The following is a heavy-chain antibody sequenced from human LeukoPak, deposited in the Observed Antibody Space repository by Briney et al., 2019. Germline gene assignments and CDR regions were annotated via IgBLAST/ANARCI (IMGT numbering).Heavy chain of an antibody. CDR2: INPSCGST. J-gene: IGHJ4*02. D-gene: IGHD6-19*01. Sequence: GASVKVSCKASGYTFTSYYMHWVRQAPGQGLEWMGIINPSCGSTSYAQKFQGRVTMTRDTSTRTVYMELSNLRSEDTAVYYCARGSSGWYSVAYWGQGTLVTVSS. CDR3: ARGSSGWYSVAY. CDR1: GYTFTSYY. V-gene: IGHV1-46*01.